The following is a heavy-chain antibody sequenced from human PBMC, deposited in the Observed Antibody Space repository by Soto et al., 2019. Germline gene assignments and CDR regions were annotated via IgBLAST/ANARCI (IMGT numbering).Heavy chain of an antibody. V-gene: IGHV3-33*06. J-gene: IGHJ4*02. CDR3: AKDNDFWSGPSDY. CDR1: GFFLRDFG. CDR2: IWYDGSNT. Sequence: GGSLRLSCVASGFFLRDFGMHWVRQAPGKGLEWVSVIWYDGSNTYQAESVKGRFTMSRDISKNTLYQQMNSLRAEDTAVCYCAKDNDFWSGPSDYWGQGTLVTVSS. D-gene: IGHD3-3*01.